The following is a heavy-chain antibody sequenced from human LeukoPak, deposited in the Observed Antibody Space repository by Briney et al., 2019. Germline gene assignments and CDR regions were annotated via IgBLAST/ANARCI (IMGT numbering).Heavy chain of an antibody. D-gene: IGHD6-13*01. J-gene: IGHJ4*02. V-gene: IGHV3-33*01. CDR3: TRERKSGIAAFDY. CDR1: GFNFSSYG. Sequence: GGSLRLSCAASGFNFSSYGMHWVRQAPGKGLEWVAVIWYDGINKFHADPVKGRFTISRDNSKNTVYLQMNSLTAVDTAVYYCTRERKSGIAAFDYWGQGTLVTVSS. CDR2: IWYDGINK.